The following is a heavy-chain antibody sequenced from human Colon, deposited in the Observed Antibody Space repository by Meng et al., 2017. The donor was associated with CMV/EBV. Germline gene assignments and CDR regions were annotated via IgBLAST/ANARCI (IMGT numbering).Heavy chain of an antibody. CDR2: TYYSGST. Sequence: SETLSLTCTVSGGSISSYYWSWIRQPPGKGLEWIGYTYYSGSTNYNPSLKSRVTISVDTSKNQFSLKLSSVTAADTAVYFCARHRSDCSTTSSHQRGYYFDYWGQGTLVTVSS. J-gene: IGHJ4*02. CDR1: GGSISSYY. V-gene: IGHV4-59*01. CDR3: ARHRSDCSTTSSHQRGYYFDY. D-gene: IGHD2-2*01.